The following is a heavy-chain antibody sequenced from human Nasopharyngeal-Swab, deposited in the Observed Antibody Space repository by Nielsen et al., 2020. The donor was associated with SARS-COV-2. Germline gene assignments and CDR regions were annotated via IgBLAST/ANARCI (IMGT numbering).Heavy chain of an antibody. D-gene: IGHD2-21*02. J-gene: IGHJ4*02. Sequence: GGSLRLSCAASGFTFDDYAMHWVRQAPGKGLEWVSAISGSGGSTYYADSVKGRFTISRDKSKNTLYLQMNSLRAEDTAVYYCAKDLAYCGGDCYSGFDYWGQGTLVTVSS. V-gene: IGHV3-23*01. CDR1: GFTFDDYA. CDR2: ISGSGGST. CDR3: AKDLAYCGGDCYSGFDY.